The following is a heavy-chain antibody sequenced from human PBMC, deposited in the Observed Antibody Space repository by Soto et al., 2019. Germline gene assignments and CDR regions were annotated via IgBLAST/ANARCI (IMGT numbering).Heavy chain of an antibody. CDR3: AGYWPRDSSSFSRLYYGMAV. Sequence: QVQLVQSGAEVKKPGTSVKVSCKASGGTTSSYAISWVRQAPGPGLQWKGGIIPSFGTTNYAQKIQGRVTITADKSTDTVYMEVSSLRSEDTAVYYCAGYWPRDSSSFSRLYYGMAVWGQGTTVTVSS. J-gene: IGHJ6*02. CDR1: GGTTSSYA. V-gene: IGHV1-69*06. D-gene: IGHD6-6*01. CDR2: IIPSFGTT.